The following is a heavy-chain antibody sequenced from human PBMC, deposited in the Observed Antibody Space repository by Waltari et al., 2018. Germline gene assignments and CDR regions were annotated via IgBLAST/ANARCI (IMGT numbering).Heavy chain of an antibody. V-gene: IGHV4-61*02. CDR2: IYTRGHT. Sequence: QVQLQESGPGLVKPSQTLSLTCSVAGGSITSGIYYWTWIRQPAGKGLGWIGRIYTRGHTDYHPSLNSRVTMSMDTSKNQCSLNLSSATAADTAFYYCARFPRDSSFDYWGQGTLVTVSS. D-gene: IGHD2-21*02. CDR1: GGSITSGIYY. CDR3: ARFPRDSSFDY. J-gene: IGHJ4*02.